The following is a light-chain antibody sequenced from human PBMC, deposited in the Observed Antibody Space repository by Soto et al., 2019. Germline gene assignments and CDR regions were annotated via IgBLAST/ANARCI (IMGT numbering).Light chain of an antibody. V-gene: IGLV2-14*01. Sequence: QSVLTQPASVSGSPGQSITISCTGTSSDVGGYNYVSWYQQHPGKAPKLMIYGVTNRPSGVSNRFSGSKSGNTASLTISWLQDEDEADDYCNSYPRSSTLSVVFGGGTQLTVL. J-gene: IGLJ2*01. CDR1: SSDVGGYNY. CDR2: GVT. CDR3: NSYPRSSTLSVV.